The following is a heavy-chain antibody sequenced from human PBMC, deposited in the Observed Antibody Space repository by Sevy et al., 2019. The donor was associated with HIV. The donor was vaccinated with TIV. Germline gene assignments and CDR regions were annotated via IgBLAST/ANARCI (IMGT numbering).Heavy chain of an antibody. J-gene: IGHJ6*02. CDR1: GFTFDDYG. V-gene: IGHV3-20*04. Sequence: GGSLRLSCAASGFTFDDYGMSWIRQAPGKGLEWVSRINWNGGSTGYADSVKGRFTISRDNAKNSLYLQVNSLRAEDTALYYCARHGYGYGYHALLDYYYGMDVWGQRTTVTVSS. D-gene: IGHD5-18*01. CDR2: INWNGGST. CDR3: ARHGYGYGYHALLDYYYGMDV.